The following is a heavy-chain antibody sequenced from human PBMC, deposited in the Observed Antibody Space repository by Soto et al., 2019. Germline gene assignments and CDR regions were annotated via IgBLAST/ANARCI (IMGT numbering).Heavy chain of an antibody. CDR3: ARAYCSSTSCYRIYYYYGMDV. Sequence: QVQLVQSGAEVKKPGSSVKVSCKASGGTFSSYTISWVRQAPGQGLEWMGRIIPILGIANYAQKFQGRVTITADKSTSTAYMELSSLRSEDTAVYYCARAYCSSTSCYRIYYYYGMDVWGQGTTVTVSS. V-gene: IGHV1-69*02. D-gene: IGHD2-2*01. CDR1: GGTFSSYT. J-gene: IGHJ6*02. CDR2: IIPILGIA.